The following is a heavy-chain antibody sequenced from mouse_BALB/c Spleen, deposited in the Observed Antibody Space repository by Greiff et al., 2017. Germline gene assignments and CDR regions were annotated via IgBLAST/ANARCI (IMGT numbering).Heavy chain of an antibody. V-gene: IGHV1-54*01. CDR1: GYAFTNYL. CDR2: INPGSGGT. Sequence: VQRVESGAELVRPGTSVKVSCKASGYAFTNYLIEWVKQRPGQGLEWIGVINPGSGGTNYNEKFKGKATLTADKSSSTAYMQLSSLTSDDSAVYFCARGESYGFAYWGQGTLVTVSA. CDR3: ARGESYGFAY. D-gene: IGHD3-3*01. J-gene: IGHJ3*01.